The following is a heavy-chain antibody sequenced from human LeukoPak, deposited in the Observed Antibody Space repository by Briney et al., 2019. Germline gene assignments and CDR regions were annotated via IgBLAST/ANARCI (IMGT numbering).Heavy chain of an antibody. D-gene: IGHD3-10*01. Sequence: GGSLRLSCAASGLTVSSNYMSWVRQAPGKGLKWVSVIYSGGSTYYADSVKGRFTISRDNSKNTLYLQMNSLRAEDTAVYYCASSRSGRTMVRGVIIWGQGTLVTVSS. V-gene: IGHV3-53*01. CDR2: IYSGGST. CDR3: ASSRSGRTMVRGVII. CDR1: GLTVSSNY. J-gene: IGHJ4*02.